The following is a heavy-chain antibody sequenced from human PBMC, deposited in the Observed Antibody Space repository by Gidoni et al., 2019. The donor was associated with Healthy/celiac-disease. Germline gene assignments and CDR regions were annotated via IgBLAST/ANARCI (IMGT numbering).Heavy chain of an antibody. Sequence: EVQLVESGGGLVHPGGSLSLSCSASGFPFSSYAMHWVSQAQGKGLEYVSAISSNGGSTYYADSVKGRFTISRDKSKNTLYLQMSSLRAEDTAVYYCVKNPSTGEDYWGQGTLVTVSS. CDR2: ISSNGGST. CDR3: VKNPSTGEDY. CDR1: GFPFSSYA. D-gene: IGHD3-16*01. V-gene: IGHV3-64D*08. J-gene: IGHJ4*02.